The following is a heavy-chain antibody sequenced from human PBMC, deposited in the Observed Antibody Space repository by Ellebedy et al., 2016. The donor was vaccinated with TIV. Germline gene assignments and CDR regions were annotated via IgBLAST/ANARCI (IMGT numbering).Heavy chain of an antibody. V-gene: IGHV3-30*03. Sequence: GGSLRLSCAASGFTFGSYDMHWVRQAPGKGLEWVAVISYDRGDKYYGDSVKGRFTISRDNSKNTLFLQMNSLRAEDTAVYYCARVYSSYFLDYWGQGTLVTVSS. J-gene: IGHJ4*02. CDR2: ISYDRGDK. CDR1: GFTFGSYD. CDR3: ARVYSSYFLDY. D-gene: IGHD2-15*01.